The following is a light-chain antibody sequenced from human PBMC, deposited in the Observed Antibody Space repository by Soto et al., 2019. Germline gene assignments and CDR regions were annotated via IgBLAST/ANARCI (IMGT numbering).Light chain of an antibody. J-gene: IGKJ1*01. CDR1: QSVISNH. Sequence: EIVLTQAPGTLSLSPGEIATLSCRARQSVISNHLAWCHEKPGRAPRLLSYGASKRATGIPDRFSGSGSGTDFTLTISRLEPEDSAVYYCQQYGSSPTWTFGQGTKVDI. CDR3: QQYGSSPTWT. V-gene: IGKV3-20*01. CDR2: GAS.